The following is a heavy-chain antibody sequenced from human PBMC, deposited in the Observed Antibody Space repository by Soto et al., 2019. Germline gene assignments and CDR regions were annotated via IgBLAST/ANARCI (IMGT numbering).Heavy chain of an antibody. CDR2: IDPSDSYT. V-gene: IGHV5-10-1*01. J-gene: IGHJ6*02. D-gene: IGHD6-6*01. CDR3: ARWGARQDYYYYYGMDV. Sequence: PGESLKISCKGSGYGFTSYWISWVRQMPGKGLEWMGRIDPSDSYTNYSPSFQGHVTISADKSISTAYLQWSSLKASDTAMYYCARWGARQDYYYYYGMDVWGQGTTVTVSS. CDR1: GYGFTSYW.